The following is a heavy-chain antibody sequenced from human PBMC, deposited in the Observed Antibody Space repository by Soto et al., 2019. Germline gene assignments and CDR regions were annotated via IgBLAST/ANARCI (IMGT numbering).Heavy chain of an antibody. CDR3: ARGGYYDYIWGSYPVRFDY. CDR1: GFTFSDYY. V-gene: IGHV3-11*01. Sequence: PGGSLRLSCAASGFTFSDYYMSWIRQAPGKGLEWVSYISSSGSTIYYADSVKGRFTISRDNAKNSLYLQMNSLRAEDTAVYYCARGGYYDYIWGSYPVRFDYWGQGTLVTVSS. J-gene: IGHJ4*02. D-gene: IGHD3-16*02. CDR2: ISSSGSTI.